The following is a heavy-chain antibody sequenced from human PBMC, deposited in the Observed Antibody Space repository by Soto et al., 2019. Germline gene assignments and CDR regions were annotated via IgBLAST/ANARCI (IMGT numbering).Heavy chain of an antibody. D-gene: IGHD1-26*01. Sequence: ASVKVSCKASGYSLRTNYIHWVRQAPGRGLEWMGWINPNSSGTVYAQNFQGRVLMTRDTSLTTAYMQLNRLTSDDTAIYFCARGLIVGGHDNYGMDVWGHGTPVTVSS. CDR2: INPNSSGT. J-gene: IGHJ6*02. CDR1: GYSLRTNY. V-gene: IGHV1-2*02. CDR3: ARGLIVGGHDNYGMDV.